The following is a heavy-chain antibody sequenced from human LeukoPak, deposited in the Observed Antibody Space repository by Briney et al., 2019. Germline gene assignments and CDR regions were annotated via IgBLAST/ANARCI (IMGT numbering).Heavy chain of an antibody. J-gene: IGHJ4*02. CDR1: GFTFSIYG. Sequence: GGSLRLSCAASGFTFSIYGMNWVRQAPGKGLEWVSFISLSGDTIYYADSVKGRFTVSRDDAKNSLYLQMNSLRDEDTAVYYCARVPNSGGYYPSDYWGQGTLVTVSS. V-gene: IGHV3-48*02. CDR3: ARVPNSGGYYPSDY. CDR2: ISLSGDTI. D-gene: IGHD3-22*01.